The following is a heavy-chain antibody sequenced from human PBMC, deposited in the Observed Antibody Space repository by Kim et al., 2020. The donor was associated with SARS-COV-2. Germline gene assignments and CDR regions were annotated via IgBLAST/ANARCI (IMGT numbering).Heavy chain of an antibody. CDR3: VRDMNPTVYDY. Sequence: AAVNVSCKASGYTFKTYPIHWLRQAPGQTLEWIGWVNAANDQTKYSQKFQGRITISRDTSANTAYMELRSLTTKDTAFYYCVRDMNPTVYDYWGQGTLVTVSS. V-gene: IGHV1-3*01. CDR2: VNAANDQT. D-gene: IGHD4-4*01. J-gene: IGHJ4*02. CDR1: GYTFKTYP.